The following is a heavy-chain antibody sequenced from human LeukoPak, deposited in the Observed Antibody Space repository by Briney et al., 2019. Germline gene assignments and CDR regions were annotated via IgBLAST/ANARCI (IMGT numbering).Heavy chain of an antibody. CDR3: ARRGYPYAYDY. CDR1: GFTFSSYA. J-gene: IGHJ4*02. CDR2: ITPDGTYT. Sequence: PGRCLRLSCAASGFTFSSYAMHWVRQAPGKGLEYVSAITPDGTYTFYANSVKGRFTISRDNSKNTLFLQMGSLRAEDMALYYCARRGYPYAYDYWGQGTLVTVSS. D-gene: IGHD5-18*01. V-gene: IGHV3-64*01.